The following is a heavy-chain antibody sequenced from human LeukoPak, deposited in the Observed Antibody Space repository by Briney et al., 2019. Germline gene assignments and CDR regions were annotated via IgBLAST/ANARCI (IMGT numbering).Heavy chain of an antibody. V-gene: IGHV1-69*04. D-gene: IGHD5-18*01. CDR2: IIPILGIA. CDR3: ARDESVDTAMVTPFDY. CDR1: GGTFSSYA. J-gene: IGHJ4*02. Sequence: SVKVSCKASGGTFSSYAISWVRQAPGQGLEWMGRIIPILGIANYAQKFQGRVTITADKSTSTAYMELSSLRSEDTAVYYCARDESVDTAMVTPFDYWGQGTLVTVSS.